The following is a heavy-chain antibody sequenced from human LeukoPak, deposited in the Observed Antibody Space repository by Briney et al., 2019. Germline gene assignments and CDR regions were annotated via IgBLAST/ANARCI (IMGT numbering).Heavy chain of an antibody. CDR3: ARDHEAFDY. CDR1: GGTFSSYA. V-gene: IGHV1-69*05. Sequence: ASVKVSCKASGGTFSSYAISWVRQAPGQGLEWMGGIIPIFGTANYAQKFQGRVTVTRDTSTSTVHMELSGLRSEDTAVYYCARDHEAFDYWGQGTLVTVSS. CDR2: IIPIFGTA. J-gene: IGHJ4*02.